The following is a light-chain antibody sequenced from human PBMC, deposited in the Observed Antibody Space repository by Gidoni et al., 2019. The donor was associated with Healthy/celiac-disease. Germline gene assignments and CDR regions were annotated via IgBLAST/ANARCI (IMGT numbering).Light chain of an antibody. CDR3: SSYTSSSPYV. J-gene: IGLJ1*01. V-gene: IGLV2-14*01. CDR2: DVS. CDR1: SSDVGGYNY. Sequence: QSPLTPPPPVSVSPGPSLTLSCTGTSSDVGGYNYVSWNQQHPGKAPKLMIYDVSNRPSGVSNRFSGSKSGNTASLTISGLQAEDEADYYCSSYTSSSPYVFGTGTKVTVL.